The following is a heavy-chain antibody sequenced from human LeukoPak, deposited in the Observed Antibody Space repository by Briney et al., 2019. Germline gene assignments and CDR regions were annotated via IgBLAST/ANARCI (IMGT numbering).Heavy chain of an antibody. D-gene: IGHD3-9*01. CDR2: IKSKAEGGTT. J-gene: IGHJ4*02. CDR1: GFTVSSNY. V-gene: IGHV3-15*01. Sequence: GGSLRLSCAASGFTVSSNYMSWVRQAPGEGLEWVGRIKSKAEGGTTDHAAPVKGRFTISRDDSKNTLYLQMNSLKIEDTAVYYCTPLTGPFDYWGQGTLVTVSS. CDR3: TPLTGPFDY.